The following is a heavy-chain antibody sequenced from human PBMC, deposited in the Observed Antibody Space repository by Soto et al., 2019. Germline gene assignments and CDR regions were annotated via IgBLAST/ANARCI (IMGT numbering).Heavy chain of an antibody. Sequence: ASVKVSCKASGYTITSYYMHWLRQAPGQGLEWMGIINPSSSATRYSQKFQGRVTMTRDVSTSTVYMEMSGLRSEDTAVYYCARGYCSSGNCYRLYYCDMDVWGQGTTVTVSS. V-gene: IGHV1-46*01. CDR2: INPSSSAT. CDR1: GYTITSYY. J-gene: IGHJ6*02. D-gene: IGHD2-15*01. CDR3: ARGYCSSGNCYRLYYCDMDV.